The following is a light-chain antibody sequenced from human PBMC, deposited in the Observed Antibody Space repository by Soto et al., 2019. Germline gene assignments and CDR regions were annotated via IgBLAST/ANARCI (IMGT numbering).Light chain of an antibody. V-gene: IGKV1-8*01. Sequence: AIRMTQSPSSFSASTGDRVTITCRASQGISSYLAWYQQKPGKAPKLLIYAASTLQSGVPSRFSGSGSGTDCTLTISCLQSEDFATYYCQHYYSYPLTFGGGTRVEIK. CDR3: QHYYSYPLT. CDR2: AAS. J-gene: IGKJ4*01. CDR1: QGISSY.